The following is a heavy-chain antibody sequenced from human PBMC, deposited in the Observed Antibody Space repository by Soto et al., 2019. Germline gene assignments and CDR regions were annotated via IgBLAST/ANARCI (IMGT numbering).Heavy chain of an antibody. D-gene: IGHD2-8*01. J-gene: IGHJ6*02. V-gene: IGHV1-18*01. CDR3: AKNGQPPYYYYGLDV. CDR1: GYTFTRYG. Sequence: APVKVSCKASGYTFTRYGISWVRQAPGQGLEWMGWISGYNGDTNYAQKFQDRVSVTIDTSTGTAYMELRSLTSDDTTIYYCAKNGQPPYYYYGLDVWGQGTKVTVSS. CDR2: ISGYNGDT.